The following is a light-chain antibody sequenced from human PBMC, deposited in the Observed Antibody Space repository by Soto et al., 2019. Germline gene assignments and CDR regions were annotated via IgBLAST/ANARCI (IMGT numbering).Light chain of an antibody. Sequence: EIVMTQSPASVSVSPGERATLSCRASQSVRSNVAWYQQKPGQAPGLLIYGASTRASGIPARFSGSGSGTEFTLTIGSLQSEDVAVYYCQQYNTWPRTFGQGTKLES. CDR3: QQYNTWPRT. J-gene: IGKJ2*01. CDR1: QSVRSN. V-gene: IGKV3-15*01. CDR2: GAS.